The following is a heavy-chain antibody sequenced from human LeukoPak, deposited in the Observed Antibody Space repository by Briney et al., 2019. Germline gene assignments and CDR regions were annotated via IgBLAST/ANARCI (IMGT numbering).Heavy chain of an antibody. V-gene: IGHV3-74*01. CDR2: INSDGRST. D-gene: IGHD3-10*01. J-gene: IGHJ6*03. Sequence: GGSLRLPCAASGFTFSSYWMHWVRQAPGRGLVWVSRINSDGRSTNYADSVKGRFTISRDNAKNTLYLQMNSLRAEDTAVYYCASGFGESRGYYYYYMDVWGKGTTVTVSS. CDR1: GFTFSSYW. CDR3: ASGFGESRGYYYYYMDV.